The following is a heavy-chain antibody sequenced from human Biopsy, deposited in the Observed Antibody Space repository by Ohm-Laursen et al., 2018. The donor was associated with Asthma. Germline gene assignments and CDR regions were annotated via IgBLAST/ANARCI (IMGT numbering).Heavy chain of an antibody. CDR1: GGSISSGGYS. J-gene: IGHJ4*02. CDR3: ARVKDGYKFDY. D-gene: IGHD5-24*01. Sequence: SQTLSLTCAVSGGSISSGGYSWSWIRQPPGKGLEWIGYIYHSGSTYYNPSLKSRVTISVDRSKNQFSLKLSSVTAADTAVYYCARVKDGYKFDYWGQGTLVTVSS. CDR2: IYHSGST. V-gene: IGHV4-30-2*01.